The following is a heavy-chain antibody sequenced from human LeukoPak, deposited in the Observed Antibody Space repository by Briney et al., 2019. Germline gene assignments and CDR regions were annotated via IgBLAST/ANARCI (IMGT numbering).Heavy chain of an antibody. CDR2: ISYLSSHV. V-gene: IGHV3-21*01. D-gene: IGHD3-16*01. J-gene: IGHJ4*02. CDR1: GFTFIDYD. CDR3: GRAFPPLRTSSAGDL. Sequence: GGSLRLSCSASGFTFIDYDMNWVRQAPGKGLEWVSSISYLSSHVYYGESVKGRFSIPRDNAKNSLYLQMNSLGAEDTAIYYCGRAFPPLRTSSAGDLWGQGILVTVSS.